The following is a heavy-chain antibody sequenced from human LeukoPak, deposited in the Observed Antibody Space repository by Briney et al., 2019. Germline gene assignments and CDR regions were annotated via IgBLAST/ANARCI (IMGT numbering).Heavy chain of an antibody. J-gene: IGHJ5*02. D-gene: IGHD6-13*01. Sequence: ASVKVSCKASGYTFTSYGISWVRQAPGQGLEWMGWISAYNGNTNYAQKLQGRVTMTTDTSTSTAYMELRSLRSDDTAVYYCARARAAAGSVYNWFDPWGQGTLVTVSS. V-gene: IGHV1-18*01. CDR1: GYTFTSYG. CDR2: ISAYNGNT. CDR3: ARARAAAGSVYNWFDP.